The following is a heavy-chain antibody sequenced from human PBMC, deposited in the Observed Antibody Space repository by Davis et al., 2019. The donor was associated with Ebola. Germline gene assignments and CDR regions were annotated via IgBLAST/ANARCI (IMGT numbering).Heavy chain of an antibody. CDR3: ARRPGSLTGTTWFDP. J-gene: IGHJ5*02. CDR1: GFTFSSYG. V-gene: IGHV3-33*01. Sequence: GESLKISCAASGFTFSSYGMHWVRQAPGKGLEWVAVIWYDGSNKYYADSVKGRFTISRDNSKNTLYLQMNSLRAEDTAVYYCARRPGSLTGTTWFDPWGQGTLVTVSS. CDR2: IWYDGSNK. D-gene: IGHD1-7*01.